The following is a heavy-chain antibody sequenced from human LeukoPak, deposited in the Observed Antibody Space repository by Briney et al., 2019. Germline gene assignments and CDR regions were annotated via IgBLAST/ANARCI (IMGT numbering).Heavy chain of an antibody. V-gene: IGHV3-74*01. CDR3: ARADRPNWYFDL. Sequence: GGSLRLSCTASGFTFSSYCMHWVRPAPGKGLGWVSRINSDGSSTSYADSVKGRFTISRDNAKNTLYLQMNSLRAEDTAMYYCARADRPNWYFDLWGRGTLVTVSS. CDR2: INSDGSST. CDR1: GFTFSSYC. J-gene: IGHJ2*01.